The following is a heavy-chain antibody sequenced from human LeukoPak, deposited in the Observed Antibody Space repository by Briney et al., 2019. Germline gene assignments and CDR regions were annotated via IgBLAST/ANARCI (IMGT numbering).Heavy chain of an antibody. CDR1: GYTSTTYG. Sequence: ASVKVSCKASGYTSTTYGISWVRQAPGQGLEWMGWTYNSYTHYAQTLRDRLTMTTDTSTSTSYMELRSLRSDDTAVYYCARGRYEYGDLNFDYWGQGTLVTVSS. J-gene: IGHJ4*02. V-gene: IGHV1-18*01. D-gene: IGHD4-17*01. CDR2: TYNSYT. CDR3: ARGRYEYGDLNFDY.